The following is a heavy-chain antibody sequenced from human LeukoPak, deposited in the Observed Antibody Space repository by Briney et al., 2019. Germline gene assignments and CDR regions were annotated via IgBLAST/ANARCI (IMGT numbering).Heavy chain of an antibody. CDR3: ARGWMVRGVTYYYYYYMDV. J-gene: IGHJ6*03. V-gene: IGHV4-34*01. CDR2: INHSGST. CDR1: GGSFSGYY. D-gene: IGHD3-10*01. Sequence: SETLSLTCAVYGGSFSGYYWSWIRQPPGKGLEWIGEINHSGSTNYNPSLKSRVTISVDTSKNQSSLKLSSVTAADTAVYYCARGWMVRGVTYYYYYYMDVWGKGTTVTISS.